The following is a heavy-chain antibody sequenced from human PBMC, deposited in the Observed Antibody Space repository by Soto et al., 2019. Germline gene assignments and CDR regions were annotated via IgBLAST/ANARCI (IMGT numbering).Heavy chain of an antibody. D-gene: IGHD2-15*01. V-gene: IGHV1-69*01. CDR2: IIPIFGTA. CDR3: ARTGYCSGGSCYSGFDY. Sequence: QVQLVQSGAEVKKPGSSVKVSCKASGGTFSSYAISWVRQAPGQGLEWMGGIIPIFGTANYAQKFRGRVTITADESTSTAYMELSSLRSEDTAVYYCARTGYCSGGSCYSGFDYWGQGTLVTVSS. J-gene: IGHJ4*02. CDR1: GGTFSSYA.